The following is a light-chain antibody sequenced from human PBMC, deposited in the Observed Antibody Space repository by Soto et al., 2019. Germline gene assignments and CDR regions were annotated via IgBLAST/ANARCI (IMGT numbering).Light chain of an antibody. Sequence: ELVLTQCPVTLSLSPGERATLSCRASQSLSSRNLAWYQQKPGQAPRPLIYGVSSRATGIPDRFSGSGSGTDFTLTISRLEPEDFAVYYCQQYDSSPRTFGQGTKVDIK. CDR2: GVS. CDR1: QSLSSRN. CDR3: QQYDSSPRT. V-gene: IGKV3-20*01. J-gene: IGKJ1*01.